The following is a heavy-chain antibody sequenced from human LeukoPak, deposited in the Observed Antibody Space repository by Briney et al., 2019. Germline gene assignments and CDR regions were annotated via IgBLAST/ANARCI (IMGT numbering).Heavy chain of an antibody. Sequence: QPGGSLRLPCAASGFIFSNYAMTWVRQAPGKGLEWVSILGGLSESVYYPDSVKGRFTVSRDNSKDTLYLEINSLRGEDTATYYCARRWLGDPYGMDVWGQGTTVTVSS. J-gene: IGHJ6*02. CDR3: ARRWLGDPYGMDV. CDR1: GFIFSNYA. V-gene: IGHV3-23*01. D-gene: IGHD3-10*01. CDR2: LGGLSESV.